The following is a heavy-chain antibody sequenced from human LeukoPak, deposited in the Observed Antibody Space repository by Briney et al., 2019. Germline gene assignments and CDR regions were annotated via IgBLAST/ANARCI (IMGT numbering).Heavy chain of an antibody. CDR1: GGSISSYH. V-gene: IGHV4-59*01. CDR2: TYYSGST. Sequence: SETLSLTCTVSGGSISSYHWSWIRQPPGKGLECIGFTYYSGSTNYNPSLKSRVTISVDTSKNQFSLKLSSVTAADTAVYYCARARNYYDSSDYYYEGDAFDIWGQGTMVTVSS. CDR3: ARARNYYDSSDYYYEGDAFDI. J-gene: IGHJ3*02. D-gene: IGHD3-22*01.